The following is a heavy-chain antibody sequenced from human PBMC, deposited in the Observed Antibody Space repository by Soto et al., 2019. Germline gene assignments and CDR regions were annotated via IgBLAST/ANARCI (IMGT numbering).Heavy chain of an antibody. CDR1: GYTFNRHF. CDR2: INVAGDSP. D-gene: IGHD5-12*01. Sequence: ASVKVSCKASGYTFNRHFMHWVRQAPGQGLEWMGLINVAGDSPYYAQKFQGRITMTRDTSTSTVYMELSGLRSEDTATYFCARDGYQIYKSYGRDVWGPGTTVTVSS. J-gene: IGHJ6*02. CDR3: ARDGYQIYKSYGRDV. V-gene: IGHV1-46*02.